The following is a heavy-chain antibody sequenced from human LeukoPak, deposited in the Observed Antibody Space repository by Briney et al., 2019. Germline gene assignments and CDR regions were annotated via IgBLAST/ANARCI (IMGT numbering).Heavy chain of an antibody. CDR3: ARSYGDYILYTSYYMDV. D-gene: IGHD4-17*01. CDR1: GGSISSYY. V-gene: IGHV4-59*01. CDR2: IYYSGNT. J-gene: IGHJ6*03. Sequence: SETLSLTCTVSGGSISSYYWSWIRQPPGKGLEWIGYIYYSGNTNYNPSLKSRVTISVDTSKNQFSLKLSSVTAADTAVYYCARSYGDYILYTSYYMDVWGKGTTVTVSS.